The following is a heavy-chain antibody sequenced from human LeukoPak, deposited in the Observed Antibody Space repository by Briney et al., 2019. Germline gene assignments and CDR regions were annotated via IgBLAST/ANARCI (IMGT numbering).Heavy chain of an antibody. CDR1: GYSISSGYY. D-gene: IGHD2-21*02. J-gene: IGHJ6*03. Sequence: SETLSPTRTVSGYSISSGYYWGWIRQPPGKGLEWIGSIYHSGSTYYNPSLKSRVTISVDTSKNQFSLKLSSVTAADTAVYYCASGGYCGGDCYSPNYYYYYMDVWGKGTTVTVSS. CDR2: IYHSGST. CDR3: ASGGYCGGDCYSPNYYYYYMDV. V-gene: IGHV4-38-2*02.